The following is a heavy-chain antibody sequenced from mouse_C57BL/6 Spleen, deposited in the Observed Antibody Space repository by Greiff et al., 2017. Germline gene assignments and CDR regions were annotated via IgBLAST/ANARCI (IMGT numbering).Heavy chain of an antibody. J-gene: IGHJ4*01. CDR2: INPYNGGT. V-gene: IGHV1-19*01. CDR3: AGRSNYEDYAMDY. CDR1: GYTFTDYY. Sequence: VHVKQSGPVLVKPGASVKMSCKASGYTFTDYYMNWVKQSHGKSLEWIGVINPYNGGTSYNQKFKGKATLTVDKSSSTAYMELNSLTSEDSAVYYCAGRSNYEDYAMDYWGQGTSVTVSS. D-gene: IGHD2-5*01.